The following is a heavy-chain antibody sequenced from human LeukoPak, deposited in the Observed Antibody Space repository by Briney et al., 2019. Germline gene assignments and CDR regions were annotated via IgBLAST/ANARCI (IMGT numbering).Heavy chain of an antibody. V-gene: IGHV3-23*01. CDR3: ATISGSFEYLDY. J-gene: IGHJ4*02. Sequence: GGSLRLSCAASGFTFSSYAMSWVRQAPGKGLEWVSAISGSGGSTYYADSVKGRFTISRDNSKNTLYLQMNSLRVDDTAAYYCATISGSFEYLDYWGQGTLVTVSS. CDR1: GFTFSSYA. D-gene: IGHD1-26*01. CDR2: ISGSGGST.